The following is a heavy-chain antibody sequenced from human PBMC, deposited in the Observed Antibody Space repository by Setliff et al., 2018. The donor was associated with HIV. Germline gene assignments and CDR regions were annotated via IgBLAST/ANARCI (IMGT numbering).Heavy chain of an antibody. CDR2: INGGNGNT. V-gene: IGHV1-3*01. D-gene: IGHD7-27*01. CDR1: EYNFTKYS. CDR3: ARENLLISELGWLDP. J-gene: IGHJ5*02. Sequence: ASVKVSCKASEYNFTKYSMHWVRQAPGQSLEWMGWINGGNGNTKYSQKFLARVTFTRDTSASTAYMELSSLRSEDTAVYYCARENLLISELGWLDPWGQGTPVTVSS.